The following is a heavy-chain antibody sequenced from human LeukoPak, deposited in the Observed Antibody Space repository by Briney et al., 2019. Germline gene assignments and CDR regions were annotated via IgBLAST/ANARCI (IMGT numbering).Heavy chain of an antibody. CDR3: ARGGVYSTSAVDY. J-gene: IGHJ4*02. CDR2: ISSSSSYI. CDR1: GITFNSYT. V-gene: IGHV3-21*01. D-gene: IGHD6-6*01. Sequence: GGSLKLSCAASGITFNSYTMNWVRQAPGKGLEWVSSISSSSSYIYYAASVKGRFTISRDNAKNSLYLQMNRLRAEDTAVYYCARGGVYSTSAVDYWGQGTLVTVSS.